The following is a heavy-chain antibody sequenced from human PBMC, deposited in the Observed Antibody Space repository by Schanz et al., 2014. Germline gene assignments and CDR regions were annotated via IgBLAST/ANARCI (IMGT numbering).Heavy chain of an antibody. V-gene: IGHV1-18*01. Sequence: QIQLVQSGPEVKKPGASVRVSCKASGYTFTTYAMSWVRQAPGQGLEWVGWISVYTGNTKYGQNFQGRVTITRDTSASTAYMELSSLRSEDTAVYSCARGIGGYGANNYFDYWGQGTLVTVSS. D-gene: IGHD5-12*01. J-gene: IGHJ4*02. CDR2: ISVYTGNT. CDR3: ARGIGGYGANNYFDY. CDR1: GYTFTTYA.